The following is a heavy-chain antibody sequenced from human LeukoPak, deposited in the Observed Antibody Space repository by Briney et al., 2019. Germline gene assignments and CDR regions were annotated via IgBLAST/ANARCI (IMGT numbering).Heavy chain of an antibody. CDR3: ATAVASSSGWYADY. CDR1: GFTFRSYG. V-gene: IGHV3-33*01. CDR2: IWYDGSNK. Sequence: GRSLRLSCAASGFTFRSYGMHWVRQAPGKGLEWVAVIWYDGSNKYYAESVKGRFTVSRDNSRNTLYLQMNSLRAEDTAVYYCATAVASSSGWYADYWGQGTLVTVSS. J-gene: IGHJ4*02. D-gene: IGHD6-19*01.